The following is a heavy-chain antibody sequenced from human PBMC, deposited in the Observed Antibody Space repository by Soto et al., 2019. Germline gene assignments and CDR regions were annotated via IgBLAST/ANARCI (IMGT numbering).Heavy chain of an antibody. V-gene: IGHV4-59*01. J-gene: IGHJ5*02. Sequence: PSETLSLTCTVSGGSISSYYWSWIRQPPGKGLEWIGYIYYSGSTNYNPSLKSRVTISVDTSKNQFSLKLSSVTAADTAVYYCARDQGCTNGVCYNNWFDPWGQGTLVTVSS. CDR3: ARDQGCTNGVCYNNWFDP. CDR1: GGSISSYY. CDR2: IYYSGST. D-gene: IGHD2-8*01.